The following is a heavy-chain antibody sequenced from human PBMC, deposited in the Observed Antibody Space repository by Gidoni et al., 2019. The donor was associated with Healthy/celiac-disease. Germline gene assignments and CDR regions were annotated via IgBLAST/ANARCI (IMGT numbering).Heavy chain of an antibody. CDR3: ARLSMVRGVITPDY. J-gene: IGHJ4*02. CDR1: GFSLSTSGMC. Sequence: QVTLRESGPALVKPTQPLTLTCTFSGFSLSTSGMCVSWIRQPPGKALEWLARIDWDDDKYYSTSLKTRLTISKDTSKNQVVLTMTNMDPVDTATYYCARLSMVRGVITPDYWGQGTLVTVSS. CDR2: IDWDDDK. D-gene: IGHD3-10*01. V-gene: IGHV2-70*15.